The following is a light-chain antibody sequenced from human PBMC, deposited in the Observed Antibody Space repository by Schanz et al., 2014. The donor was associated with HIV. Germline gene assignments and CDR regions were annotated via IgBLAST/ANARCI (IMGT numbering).Light chain of an antibody. CDR3: VLYMRSGVWV. J-gene: IGLJ3*02. CDR1: SGSVSTSSH. Sequence: QTVVTQEPSFSVSPGGTVTLTCGLSSGSVSTSSHPSWYQQTPGQAPRTLIYNTNTRSSGVPDRFSGSILGNKSALTITGAQADDESDYYCVLYMRSGVWVFGGGTKLTVL. V-gene: IGLV8-61*01. CDR2: NTN.